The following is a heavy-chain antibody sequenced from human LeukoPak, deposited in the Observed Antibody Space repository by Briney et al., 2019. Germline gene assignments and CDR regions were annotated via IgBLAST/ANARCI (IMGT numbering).Heavy chain of an antibody. J-gene: IGHJ6*02. D-gene: IGHD5-24*01. CDR3: AKEVDCGRDCYNPDYGMDV. CDR1: RFTFSSYA. CDR2: ISGSGGRT. Sequence: PGGSLSLSCAASRFTFSSYAMSWVRQAPGKGLEWVSVISGSGGRTYYPDSVKGPFTIARDTSKNTLYMQINSLRAEDTAIYYCAKEVDCGRDCYNPDYGMDVWGQGTTVTVSS. V-gene: IGHV3-23*01.